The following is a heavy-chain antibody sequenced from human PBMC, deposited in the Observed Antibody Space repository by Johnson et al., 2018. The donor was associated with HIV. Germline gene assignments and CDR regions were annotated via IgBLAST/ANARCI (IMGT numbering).Heavy chain of an antibody. CDR1: GFTFSSYG. CDR3: AKTASADAFDI. J-gene: IGHJ3*02. CDR2: IRYDGSNT. D-gene: IGHD2-21*02. Sequence: QVQLVESGGGVVQPGGSLRLSCAASGFTFSSYGMHWVRQAPGKGLEWVAFIRYDGSNTYYADSVKGRFTISRENSKNTAYLQRNSLRAEDTAVYYCAKTASADAFDIWVQGTMVTVSS. V-gene: IGHV3-30*02.